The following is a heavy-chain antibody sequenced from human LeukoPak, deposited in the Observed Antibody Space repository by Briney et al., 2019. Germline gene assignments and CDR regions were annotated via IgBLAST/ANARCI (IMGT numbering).Heavy chain of an antibody. CDR2: INHSGST. CDR3: AVVAATQEYCDH. V-gene: IGHV4-34*01. Sequence: PSETLSLTCAVYGGSFSGYYWSWIRQPPGKGLEWIGEINHSGSTNYNPSLKSRVTISVDKSKNQFSLKLSSVTAADTAVYYCAVVAATQEYCDHWGQETVVTVSS. CDR1: GGSFSGYY. J-gene: IGHJ4*02. D-gene: IGHD2-15*01.